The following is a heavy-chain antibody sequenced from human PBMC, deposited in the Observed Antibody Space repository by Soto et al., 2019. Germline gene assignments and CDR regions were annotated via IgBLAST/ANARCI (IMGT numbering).Heavy chain of an antibody. CDR1: GGTFSSYA. V-gene: IGHV1-69*13. D-gene: IGHD5-18*01. Sequence: SVKVSCKASGGTFSSYAISWVRQAPGQGLEWMGGIIPIFGTANYAQKFQGRVTITADESTSTAYMELSSLRSEDTAVYYCARLVDTAMAQPLFDSWGQGTLVTVSS. CDR3: ARLVDTAMAQPLFDS. J-gene: IGHJ5*01. CDR2: IIPIFGTA.